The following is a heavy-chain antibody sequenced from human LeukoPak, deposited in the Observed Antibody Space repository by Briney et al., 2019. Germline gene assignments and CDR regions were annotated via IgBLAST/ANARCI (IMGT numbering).Heavy chain of an antibody. Sequence: PSQTLSLTCSVSGGSISSGSYYWSWIRPPAGKGLEWIGRIYTRGSTNYNPSLKSRVTISVDTSKNQFSLKLTSVTAADTAVYYCAREGLNMVRGVIPKEAWGWFDPWGQGTLVTVSS. D-gene: IGHD3-10*01. J-gene: IGHJ5*02. V-gene: IGHV4-61*02. CDR3: AREGLNMVRGVIPKEAWGWFDP. CDR2: IYTRGST. CDR1: GGSISSGSYY.